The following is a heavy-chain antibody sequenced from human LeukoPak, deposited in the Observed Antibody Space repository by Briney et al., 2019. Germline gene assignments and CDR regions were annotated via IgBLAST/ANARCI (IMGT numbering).Heavy chain of an antibody. D-gene: IGHD3-10*01. CDR2: ISGYNGNT. V-gene: IGHV1-18*01. CDR3: ARAVPYYFGSGSTEEFDC. J-gene: IGHJ4*02. Sequence: ASVKVSCKASGYTFTSYDINWVRQATGQGLEWMGWISGYNGNTNYAQKPQGRVTMTTDTSTSTAYMELGSLRSDDSAAYYCARAVPYYFGSGSTEEFDCWGQGTLVTVSS. CDR1: GYTFTSYD.